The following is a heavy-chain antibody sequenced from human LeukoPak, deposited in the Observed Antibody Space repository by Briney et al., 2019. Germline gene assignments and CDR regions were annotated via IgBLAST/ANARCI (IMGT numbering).Heavy chain of an antibody. CDR3: ARVEGPTVNTMYYDL. D-gene: IGHD4-11*01. CDR2: ISPRSETK. J-gene: IGHJ4*02. CDR1: GFTFSSYA. Sequence: GGSLRLSCAASGFTFSSYAMSWVRQAPGKGLEWLSYISPRSETKNYADSVKDRFTISRDGAENSVYLRMNGLRAEDTAVYYCARVEGPTVNTMYYDLWGQGTLVTVSS. V-gene: IGHV3-48*01.